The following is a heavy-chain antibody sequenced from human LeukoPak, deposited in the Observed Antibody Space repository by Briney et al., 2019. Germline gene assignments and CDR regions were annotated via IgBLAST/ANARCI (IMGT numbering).Heavy chain of an antibody. CDR1: GFTFNDYD. D-gene: IGHD6-19*01. V-gene: IGHV3-48*01. Sequence: GGSLRLSCAASGFTFNDYDMHWVRQAPGKGLEWVSFITGSGVTTSYADSVKGRFTISRDSAKHSLYLQMNSLRAEDSAVYYCARPTSSGSINSWGQGTLVTVSS. CDR3: ARPTSSGSINS. CDR2: ITGSGVTT. J-gene: IGHJ4*02.